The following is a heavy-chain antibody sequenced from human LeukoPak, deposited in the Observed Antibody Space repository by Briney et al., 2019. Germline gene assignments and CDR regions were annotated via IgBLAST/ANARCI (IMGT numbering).Heavy chain of an antibody. CDR2: ISYDGSNQ. D-gene: IGHD1-1*01. V-gene: IGHV3-30*03. CDR1: GFTFSNYG. J-gene: IGHJ4*02. CDR3: ARSLYNSADY. Sequence: GGSLRLSCAASGFTFSNYGMHWVRQAPGKGLEWVAIISYDGSNQYYTDSVKGRFTISRDNSKNTLYLQINSLRAEDTAVYFCARSLYNSADYWGQGALVTVSS.